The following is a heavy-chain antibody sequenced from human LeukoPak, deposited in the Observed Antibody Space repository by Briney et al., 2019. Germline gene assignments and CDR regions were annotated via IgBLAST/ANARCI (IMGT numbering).Heavy chain of an antibody. CDR3: ARSPGGGSNWYDY. CDR1: GFTFSDYG. J-gene: IGHJ4*02. Sequence: GRSLRLSCAASGFTFSDYGMHWVRQAPGKGLEWVAVVWYDGSNEYYADSVKGRFTISRDNSKNTLYLQMNSLRAEDTAVYYCARSPGGGSNWYDYWGQGTLVTVSS. D-gene: IGHD6-13*01. V-gene: IGHV3-33*01. CDR2: VWYDGSNE.